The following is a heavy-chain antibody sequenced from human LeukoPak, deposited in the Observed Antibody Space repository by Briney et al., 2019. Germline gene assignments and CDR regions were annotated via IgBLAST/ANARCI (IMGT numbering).Heavy chain of an antibody. Sequence: AGSLTLACAASGFTFSSYSMHWVRQAPGKGLEWVAGISYDGSNKYYPDSVKGRFTISRDNSKNTLYLQMNSRRAEDTAVYYCAREHGPYDSSGIQLGYWGQGTLVTVSS. D-gene: IGHD3-22*01. J-gene: IGHJ4*02. V-gene: IGHV3-30*04. CDR3: AREHGPYDSSGIQLGY. CDR2: ISYDGSNK. CDR1: GFTFSSYS.